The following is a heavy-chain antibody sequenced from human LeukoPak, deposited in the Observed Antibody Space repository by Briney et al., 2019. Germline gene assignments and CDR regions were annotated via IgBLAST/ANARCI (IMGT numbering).Heavy chain of an antibody. D-gene: IGHD5-18*01. J-gene: IGHJ4*02. Sequence: SQTLSLTCAVSGGSINSGGYSWSWIRQPPGKGLGWMGYIYHSGSTYYNPSLKSRVTMSVDRSKNHFSLKLNSVTAADTAVYYCARGYGTFDFWGQGILVTVSS. CDR1: GGSINSGGYS. CDR2: IYHSGST. CDR3: ARGYGTFDF. V-gene: IGHV4-30-2*01.